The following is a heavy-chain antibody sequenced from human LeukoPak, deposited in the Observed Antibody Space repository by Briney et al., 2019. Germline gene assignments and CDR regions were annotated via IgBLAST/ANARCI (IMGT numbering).Heavy chain of an antibody. V-gene: IGHV3-48*01. CDR1: GFPFISYS. Sequence: GSLLLSCAASGFPFISYSMNWVGQAPGKGLEGVSYIISSSSTIYYADSVKGRFTISRDNAKNSLYLQMNSLRAEDTAVYYCARDGGGTVTPGYYGMDVWGQGTTVTVSS. D-gene: IGHD4-11*01. CDR3: ARDGGGTVTPGYYGMDV. CDR2: IISSSSTI. J-gene: IGHJ6*02.